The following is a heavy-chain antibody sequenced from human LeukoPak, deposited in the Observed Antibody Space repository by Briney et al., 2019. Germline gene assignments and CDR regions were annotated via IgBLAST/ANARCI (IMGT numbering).Heavy chain of an antibody. CDR2: IWYGGSNK. J-gene: IGHJ3*01. CDR1: GFTFSNYI. V-gene: IGHV3-33*08. CDR3: ARALKVADDAFHV. D-gene: IGHD5-12*01. Sequence: PGGSLRLSCAASGFTFSNYIMHWVRQAPGKGLEWVAVIWYGGSNKYYTDSVKGRFTISRDNSKNTLNLQMNSLRAEDTAVYYCARALKVADDAFHVWGQGTMVTVSS.